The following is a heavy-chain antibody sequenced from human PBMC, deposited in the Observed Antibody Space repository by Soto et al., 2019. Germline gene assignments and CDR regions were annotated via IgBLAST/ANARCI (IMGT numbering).Heavy chain of an antibody. CDR2: ISAYNGNT. D-gene: IGHD2-2*01. J-gene: IGHJ6*02. CDR3: ARYQRVVVVPAAKKPPYYYYGMDV. V-gene: IGHV1-18*01. CDR1: GYTFTSYG. Sequence: ASVKVSCKASGYTFTSYGISWVRQAPGQGLEWMGWISAYNGNTNYAQKLQGRVNMTTDTSTSTAYMELRSLRSDDTAVYYCARYQRVVVVPAAKKPPYYYYGMDVWGQGTTVTVSS.